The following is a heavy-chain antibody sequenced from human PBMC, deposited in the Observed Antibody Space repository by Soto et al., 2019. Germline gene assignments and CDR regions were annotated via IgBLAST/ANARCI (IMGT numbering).Heavy chain of an antibody. D-gene: IGHD1-26*01. V-gene: IGHV3-21*01. J-gene: IGHJ4*02. CDR1: GFTFSTYS. CDR2: IDPSSVYI. CDR3: ARSLVRGAPDS. Sequence: EVQLVESGGGLVKPGGSLRLSCAASGFTFSTYSMHWVRQAPGKGLEWVSSIDPSSVYIFYAASLQGRFTVSRANAQTSFYLQMNRLRAEDTAVYYSARSLVRGAPDSWGQGTLVTVSS.